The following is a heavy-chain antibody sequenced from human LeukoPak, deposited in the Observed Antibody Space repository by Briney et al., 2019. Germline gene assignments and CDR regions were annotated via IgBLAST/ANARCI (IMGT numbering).Heavy chain of an antibody. J-gene: IGHJ4*02. V-gene: IGHV3-30*14. D-gene: IGHD1-26*01. CDR2: ISYDGSNK. CDR3: ARVRALSQWELHPYFDY. Sequence: GRSLRLSCAASGFTFSSYAMHWVRQAPGKGLEWVAVISYDGSNKYYADSVKGRFTISRDNSKNTLYLQMNSLRAEDTAVYYCARVRALSQWELHPYFDYWGQGTLVTVSS. CDR1: GFTFSSYA.